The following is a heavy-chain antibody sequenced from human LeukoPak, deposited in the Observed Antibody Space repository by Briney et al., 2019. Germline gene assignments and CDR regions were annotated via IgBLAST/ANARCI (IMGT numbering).Heavy chain of an antibody. V-gene: IGHV4-59*01. CDR1: GGSISSYY. CDR3: ASESSGSYYNYFDY. CDR2: VYYRGTT. D-gene: IGHD3-22*01. J-gene: IGHJ4*02. Sequence: SETLSLTCTVSGGSISSYYWSWIRQPPGKGLEWIGCVYYRGTTNYSPSLKSRVTMSVDTSKNQFSLKLSSVTAAGTAVYYCASESSGSYYNYFDYWGQGTLVTVSS.